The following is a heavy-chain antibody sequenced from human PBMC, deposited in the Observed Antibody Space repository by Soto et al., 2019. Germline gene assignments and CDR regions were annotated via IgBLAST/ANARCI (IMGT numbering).Heavy chain of an antibody. V-gene: IGHV3-13*05. Sequence: EVQLVESGGGLVQPGGSLRLSCEASGFTFSHYDMHWVRQGTGKGLEWVSGISAAGDPDYADSVEGRFTISRENAQNSFFLQMNSLRVGDTAVYYCARTDRDVYGLDVWGQGTTVIVSS. CDR3: ARTDRDVYGLDV. CDR1: GFTFSHYD. CDR2: ISAAGDP. J-gene: IGHJ6*02.